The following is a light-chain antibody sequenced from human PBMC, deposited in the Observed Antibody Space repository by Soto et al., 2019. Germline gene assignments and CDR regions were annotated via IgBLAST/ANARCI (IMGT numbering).Light chain of an antibody. CDR1: QSIATY. Sequence: DIQMTQSPSSLSASVGDRVTITCRASQSIATYVNWFQQKPGKAPKLLIYAASTLQNGVPPRFSGSGSGADFNLTISGLQPEDLATYYYQQSFSTPPYNFGGGTKVEIK. J-gene: IGKJ4*01. CDR2: AAS. CDR3: QQSFSTPPYN. V-gene: IGKV1-39*01.